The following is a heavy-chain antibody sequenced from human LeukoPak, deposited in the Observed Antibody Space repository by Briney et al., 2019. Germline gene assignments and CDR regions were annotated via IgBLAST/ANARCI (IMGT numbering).Heavy chain of an antibody. V-gene: IGHV4-39*01. D-gene: IGHD1-26*01. Sequence: PSETLSLTCTVSGASVSGSPYYWGWIRQPPGKGLEWIGSIYSSGSTYYNASLQSRVTISIETSKNQISLRLNSVTAADTAIYYCAKSGGYGLIDYWGQGTLVTVSS. J-gene: IGHJ4*02. CDR2: IYSSGST. CDR1: GASVSGSPYY. CDR3: AKSGGYGLIDY.